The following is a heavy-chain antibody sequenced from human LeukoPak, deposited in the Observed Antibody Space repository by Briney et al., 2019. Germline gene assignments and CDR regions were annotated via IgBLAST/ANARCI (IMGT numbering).Heavy chain of an antibody. CDR3: ARDGYCSSTSCSKNWFDP. J-gene: IGHJ5*02. CDR1: GFTFGSSA. CDR2: IKQDGSEK. Sequence: PGGSLRLSCAASGFTFGSSAMSWVRRAPGKGPEWVANIKQDGSEKYYVDSVKGRFTISRDNAKNSLYLQMNSLRAEDTAVYYCARDGYCSSTSCSKNWFDPWGQGTLVTVSS. D-gene: IGHD2-2*03. V-gene: IGHV3-7*01.